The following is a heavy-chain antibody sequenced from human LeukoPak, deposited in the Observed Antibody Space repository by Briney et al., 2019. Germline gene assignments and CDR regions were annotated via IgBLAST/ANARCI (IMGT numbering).Heavy chain of an antibody. CDR1: GVSMSAYQ. V-gene: IGHV4-4*09. CDR2: INTKGET. Sequence: SETLSLTCTVSGVSMSAYQWSWVRQSPEKGLEWIGCINTKGETSYNPSLKSRVTTSVDTSKSQFSLRLTSVTAADTAVFYCATSNDAKIAPFDHWGQGAPVTVSS. D-gene: IGHD2-21*01. CDR3: ATSNDAKIAPFDH. J-gene: IGHJ4*02.